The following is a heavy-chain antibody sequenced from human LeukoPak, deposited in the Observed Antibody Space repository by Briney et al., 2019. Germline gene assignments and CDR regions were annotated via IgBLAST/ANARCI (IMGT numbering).Heavy chain of an antibody. D-gene: IGHD3-16*02. Sequence: SETLSLTCTVSGYSISSGYYLGWIRQPPGKGLEWIGSIYHSGSTYYNPSLKSRVTISVDTSKNQFSLKLSSVTAADTAVYYCARGRGDYVWGSYRSSGAFDIWGQGTMVTVSS. J-gene: IGHJ3*02. CDR1: GYSISSGYY. CDR2: IYHSGST. V-gene: IGHV4-38-2*02. CDR3: ARGRGDYVWGSYRSSGAFDI.